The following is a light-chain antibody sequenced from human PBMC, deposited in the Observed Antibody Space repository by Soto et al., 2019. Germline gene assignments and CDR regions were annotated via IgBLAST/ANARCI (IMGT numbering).Light chain of an antibody. Sequence: IVLTQSPGTLSLSPGERATLSCRASQSVSSSLAWYQQKPGQAPRLLIYDASNRATGIPARFSGSGAGTDFTLTISSLEPEDFAVYYCQQRSNWGFTFGPGTKVDIK. CDR1: QSVSSS. CDR2: DAS. CDR3: QQRSNWGFT. V-gene: IGKV3-11*01. J-gene: IGKJ3*01.